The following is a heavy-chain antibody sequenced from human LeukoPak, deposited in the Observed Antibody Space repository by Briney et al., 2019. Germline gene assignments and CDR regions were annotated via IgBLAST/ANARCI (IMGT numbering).Heavy chain of an antibody. J-gene: IGHJ6*03. D-gene: IGHD1-1*01. CDR2: INHSGST. Sequence: SETLSLTCAVYGGSLSGYYWSWIRQPPGKGLEWIGEINHSGSTNYNPSLKSRVTISVDTSKNQFSLKLSSVTAADTAVYYCARAQLDYYYYMDVWGKGTTVTVSS. CDR3: ARAQLDYYYYMDV. CDR1: GGSLSGYY. V-gene: IGHV4-34*01.